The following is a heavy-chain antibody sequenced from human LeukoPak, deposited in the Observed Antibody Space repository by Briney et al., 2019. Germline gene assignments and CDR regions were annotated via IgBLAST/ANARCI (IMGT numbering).Heavy chain of an antibody. D-gene: IGHD6-13*01. CDR1: GGSISSYY. J-gene: IGHJ4*02. CDR3: AGARVEQQLGVYFDY. V-gene: IGHV4-59*08. CDR2: IYYSGST. Sequence: SETLSLTCTVSGGSISSYYWSWIRQPPGKGLEWIGYIYYSGSTNYNPPLKSRVTISVDTSKNQFSLKLSSVTAADTAVYYCAGARVEQQLGVYFDYWGQGTLVTVSS.